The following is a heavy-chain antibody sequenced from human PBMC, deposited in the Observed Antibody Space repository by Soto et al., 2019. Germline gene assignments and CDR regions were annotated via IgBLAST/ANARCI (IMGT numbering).Heavy chain of an antibody. J-gene: IGHJ4*02. CDR3: ARDGYDSSGYRFDY. CDR2: IYYSGST. D-gene: IGHD3-22*01. CDR1: GGSISSYY. V-gene: IGHV4-59*01. Sequence: ETLCLSCPVSGGSISSYYWSWIRQPPGKGLEWIGYIYYSGSTNYNPSLKSRVTISVDTSKNQFSLKLSSVTAADTAVYYCARDGYDSSGYRFDYWGQGTLVTVSS.